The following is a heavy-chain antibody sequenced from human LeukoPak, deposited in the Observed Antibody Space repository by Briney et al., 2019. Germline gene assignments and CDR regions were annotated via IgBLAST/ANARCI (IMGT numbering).Heavy chain of an antibody. D-gene: IGHD2-8*02. V-gene: IGHV3-23*01. CDR3: ASYRQVLLPFES. Sequence: GGSLRLSCAASGFTFSSYGMSWVRQPPGKGLEWVSSISGSGGSTYYAYSVRGRFTIVRDNPKSTLSLQMNTLRAEDTAIYYCASYRQVLLPFESWGQGTLVTVSS. J-gene: IGHJ4*02. CDR1: GFTFSSYG. CDR2: ISGSGGST.